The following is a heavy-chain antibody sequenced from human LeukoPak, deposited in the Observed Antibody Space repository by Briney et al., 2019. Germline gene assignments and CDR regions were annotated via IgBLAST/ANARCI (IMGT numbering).Heavy chain of an antibody. Sequence: SETLSLTCSVSSGSMSIYCWSWIRQAAGKGLEWIGRTFTSGSTTYNPSLKSRVTMSVDTSKNQFSLKLSSVTAADTAVYYCARVGTVTTTGFDYWGQGTLVTVSS. CDR2: TFTSGST. D-gene: IGHD4-17*01. CDR3: ARVGTVTTTGFDY. CDR1: SGSMSIYC. J-gene: IGHJ4*02. V-gene: IGHV4-4*07.